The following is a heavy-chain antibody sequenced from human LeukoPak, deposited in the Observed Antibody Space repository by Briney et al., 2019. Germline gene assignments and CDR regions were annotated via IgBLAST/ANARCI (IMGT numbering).Heavy chain of an antibody. Sequence: SETLSLTRTVSGGSLSSYYWRLVPQPPGKGLEWVGYIYYSGGTNYNPSLKSRVTISVNTSQNQFSLKLSSVTAADTAVYYCAVGYCSGGSCYSIDYWGQGTLVTVSS. CDR2: IYYSGGT. D-gene: IGHD2-15*01. CDR1: GGSLSSYY. J-gene: IGHJ4*02. V-gene: IGHV4-59*01. CDR3: AVGYCSGGSCYSIDY.